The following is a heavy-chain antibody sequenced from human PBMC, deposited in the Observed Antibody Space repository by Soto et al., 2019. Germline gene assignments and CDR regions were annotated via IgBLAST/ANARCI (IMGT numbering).Heavy chain of an antibody. J-gene: IGHJ4*02. Sequence: QVQLVQSGAEVKKPGASVKVSCKASGYTFTSYYIHWVRQAPGQGLEWMGMINPSGGRTGYAQKFQGRVTLTRDTSTSTVYMDLSSLTSEDTAVYYCARGGSGYYTLWGQGTLVTVSS. CDR1: GYTFTSYY. D-gene: IGHD3-22*01. CDR3: ARGGSGYYTL. CDR2: INPSGGRT. V-gene: IGHV1-46*01.